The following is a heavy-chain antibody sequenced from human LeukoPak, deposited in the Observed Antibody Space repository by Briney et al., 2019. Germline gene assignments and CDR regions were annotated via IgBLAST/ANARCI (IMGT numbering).Heavy chain of an antibody. J-gene: IGHJ6*03. V-gene: IGHV1-8*01. CDR2: MNPNSGNT. Sequence: ASVKVSCKASGYTFTSYDINWVRQATGQGLEWMGWMNPNSGNTGYAQKFQGRVTMTRNTSISTAYMELSSLRSEDTAVYYCARGPYYYYYMDVWGKGTTVTVSS. CDR1: GYTFTSYD. CDR3: ARGPYYYYYMDV.